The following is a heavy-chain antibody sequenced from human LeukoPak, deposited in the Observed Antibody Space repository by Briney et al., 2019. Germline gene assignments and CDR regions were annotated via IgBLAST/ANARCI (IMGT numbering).Heavy chain of an antibody. CDR2: IYYSGST. CDR3: AKGANWNFRTADRLDP. V-gene: IGHV4-59*01. CDR1: GGSISHYY. D-gene: IGHD1-1*01. J-gene: IGHJ5*02. Sequence: SETLSLTCTVSGGSISHYYWSWIRQPPGKGLEWIGYIYYSGSTNYNPSLKSRVTISVDTSKNQFSLKLRSVTAADTALYYCAKGANWNFRTADRLDPWGQGTLVTVSS.